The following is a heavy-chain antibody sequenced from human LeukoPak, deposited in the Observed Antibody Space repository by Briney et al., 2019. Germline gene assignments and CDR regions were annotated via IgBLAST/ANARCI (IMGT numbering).Heavy chain of an antibody. CDR2: IYYSGST. V-gene: IGHV4-39*07. CDR1: GGSISSSSYY. D-gene: IGHD5-18*01. CDR3: ARDLSIGYSYGDRFVGYFDY. J-gene: IGHJ4*02. Sequence: SETLSLTCTVSGGSISSSSYYWGWIRQPPGKGLEWIGSIYYSGSTYYNPSLKSRVTISVDTSKNQFSLKLSSVTAADTAVYYCARDLSIGYSYGDRFVGYFDYWGQGTLLTVSS.